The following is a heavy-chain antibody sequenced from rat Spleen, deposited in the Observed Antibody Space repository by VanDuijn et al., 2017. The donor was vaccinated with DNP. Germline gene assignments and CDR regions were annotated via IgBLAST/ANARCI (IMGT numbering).Heavy chain of an antibody. CDR3: VRHVKASHYWFFDF. V-gene: IGHV5-25*01. J-gene: IGHJ1*01. CDR1: GFTLSNYD. CDR2: ISSGGGHT. Sequence: EVQLVESGGGLVQPGSPLKLSCAASGFTLSNYDMAWVRQASPKGLEWVASISSGGGHTYYRDSVKGRFTFSRDDAKTTLFLQMDSLRSEDTSTYYCVRHVKASHYWFFDFWGPGTMVTVSS.